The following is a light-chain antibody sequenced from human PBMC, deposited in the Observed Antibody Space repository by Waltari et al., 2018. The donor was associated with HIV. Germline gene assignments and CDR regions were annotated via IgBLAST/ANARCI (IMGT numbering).Light chain of an antibody. CDR3: QQYLGLPLT. CDR2: WAS. CDR1: KSLLYCSNNKNN. V-gene: IGKV4-1*01. Sequence: IAMNQSSDSLAVSLGERATINCKSCKSLLYCSNNKNNLACYQQKPGQPPKLLVYWASTRDSGVPDRFSGSWSGTDFTLTIRSLQAEDVAIYYCQQYLGLPLTFGGGTRVEI. J-gene: IGKJ4*01.